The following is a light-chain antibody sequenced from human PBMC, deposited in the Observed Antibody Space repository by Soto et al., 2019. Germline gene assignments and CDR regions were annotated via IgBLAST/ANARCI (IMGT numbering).Light chain of an antibody. J-gene: IGKJ1*01. Sequence: DIQMTQSPSSLSASVVDRVTIACVASQAIRNDLAWYQQKPGRAPKRLIYGSSSLQSGVPSRFSGRGSGTEFTLTISSLQPEDFATYYCLQHNVFPRTFGQGTKVDIK. CDR3: LQHNVFPRT. CDR2: GSS. V-gene: IGKV1-17*01. CDR1: QAIRND.